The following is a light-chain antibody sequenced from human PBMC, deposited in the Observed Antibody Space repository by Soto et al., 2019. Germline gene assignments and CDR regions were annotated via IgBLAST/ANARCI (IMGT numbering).Light chain of an antibody. CDR1: NIGSKN. V-gene: IGLV3-21*02. CDR3: QVWDSSSDRWV. Sequence: SYELTQPPSVSVAPGQTARLTCGGNNIGSKNVHWYQQKPGQAPVLVVYDDSDRPSGIPERFSGSNSGNTATLIISRVEAGDEADYYCQVWDSSSDRWVFGGGTKLTVL. J-gene: IGLJ3*02. CDR2: DDS.